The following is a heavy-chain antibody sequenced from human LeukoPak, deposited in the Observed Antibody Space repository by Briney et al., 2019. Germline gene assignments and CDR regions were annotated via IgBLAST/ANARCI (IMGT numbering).Heavy chain of an antibody. Sequence: SVKVSCKASGGTFSSYAISWVRQAPGQGLEWMGGIIPIFGTANYAQKFQGRVTITADESTSTAYMELSSLRSEDTAVYYCATGLLLWFGELLKNTYYFDYWGQGTLVTVSS. CDR1: GGTFSSYA. CDR2: IIPIFGTA. CDR3: ATGLLLWFGELLKNTYYFDY. D-gene: IGHD3-10*01. J-gene: IGHJ4*02. V-gene: IGHV1-69*13.